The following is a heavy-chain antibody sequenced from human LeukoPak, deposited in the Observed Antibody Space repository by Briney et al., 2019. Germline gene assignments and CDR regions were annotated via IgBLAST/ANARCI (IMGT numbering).Heavy chain of an antibody. V-gene: IGHV3-30*02. J-gene: IGHJ4*02. D-gene: IGHD3-16*02. CDR3: AKSYVWGSYPAAYYFDY. Sequence: GGALRLSCAASGFTFSSYGMHWVRQAPGKGLEWVAFIRDDGSNKYYADSVKGRFTISRDNSKNTLYLQMNSLRAEDTAVYYCAKSYVWGSYPAAYYFDYWGQGTLVTVSS. CDR1: GFTFSSYG. CDR2: IRDDGSNK.